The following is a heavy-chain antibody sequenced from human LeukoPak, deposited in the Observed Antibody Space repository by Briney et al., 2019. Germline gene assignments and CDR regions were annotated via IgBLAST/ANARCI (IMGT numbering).Heavy chain of an antibody. CDR3: AREGGDIVVVPAANWFDP. J-gene: IGHJ5*02. D-gene: IGHD2-2*01. V-gene: IGHV4-39*02. CDR1: GGSISSSSYY. Sequence: SETLSLTCTVSGGSISSSSYYWGWIRQPPGKGLEWIGSIYYSGSTYYNLSLKSRVTISVDTSKNQFSLKLSSVTAADTAVYYCAREGGDIVVVPAANWFDPWGQGTLVTVSS. CDR2: IYYSGST.